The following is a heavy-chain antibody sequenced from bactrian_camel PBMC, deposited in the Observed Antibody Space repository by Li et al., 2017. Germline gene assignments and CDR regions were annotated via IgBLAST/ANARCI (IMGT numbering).Heavy chain of an antibody. CDR2: ITSDDRI. V-gene: IGHV3S53*01. D-gene: IGHD6*01. J-gene: IGHJ4*01. Sequence: HVQLVESGRGSVQSGGSLKLTCTASGYILMSCAMEWHGQAPGKEREGVATITSDDRITYADSMKARFTISRDRAKKMVYLQMNSLKSEDTAVYYCALSTYGGSSYGTDQWAYNYWGQGTQVTVS. CDR1: GYILMSCA. CDR3: ALSTYGGSSYGTDQWAYNY.